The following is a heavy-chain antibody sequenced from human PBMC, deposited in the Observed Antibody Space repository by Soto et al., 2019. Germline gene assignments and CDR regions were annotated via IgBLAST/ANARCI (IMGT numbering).Heavy chain of an antibody. J-gene: IGHJ5*02. D-gene: IGHD3-22*01. V-gene: IGHV1-69*12. CDR2: ISPIFVTA. CDR1: GGTFSSYA. Sequence: QVQLVQSGAEVKKPGSSVKVSCKASGGTFSSYAINWVRQAPGQGLEWMGGISPIFVTANYAQKFQGRVTITADESTRTAYMYLSSLRSEDTAVYYCARDRGPSSGYYPYWFDPWGQGPLVTVSS. CDR3: ARDRGPSSGYYPYWFDP.